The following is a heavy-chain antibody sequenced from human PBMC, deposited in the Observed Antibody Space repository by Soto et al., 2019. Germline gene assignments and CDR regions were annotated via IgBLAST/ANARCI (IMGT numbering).Heavy chain of an antibody. V-gene: IGHV3-23*01. CDR1: GFTFTNYA. J-gene: IGHJ6*02. Sequence: GGSLRLSCAASGFTFTNYAMSWVRQAPWKGLEWVSTIRVSDGSEKYADFVEGRFTISRDTSKNTLSLQMNSLRAEDTAVYYCAGDYIPLNSVKSNSYSFGRDVWGQGTTVTVSS. D-gene: IGHD4-17*01. CDR3: AGDYIPLNSVKSNSYSFGRDV. CDR2: IRVSDGSE.